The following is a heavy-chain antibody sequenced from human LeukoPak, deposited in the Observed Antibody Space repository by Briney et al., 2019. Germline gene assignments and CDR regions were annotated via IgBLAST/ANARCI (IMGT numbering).Heavy chain of an antibody. CDR3: ARDGPNGDCSGGICPPRMDV. CDR1: GFTVSSKY. CDR2: IYSSGST. D-gene: IGHD2-15*01. V-gene: IGHV3-53*01. J-gene: IGHJ6*02. Sequence: GGSLRLSCVASGFTVSSKYMSWVRQAPGKGLEWISVIYSSGSTDFADSVKGRFTISRDDSKNTLYLQMSNLRADDTAVYYCARDGPNGDCSGGICPPRMDVWGPGTTVTVSS.